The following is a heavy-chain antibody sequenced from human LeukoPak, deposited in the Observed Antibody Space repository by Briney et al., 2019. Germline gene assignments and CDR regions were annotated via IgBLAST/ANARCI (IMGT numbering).Heavy chain of an antibody. CDR2: IYYSGST. V-gene: IGHV4-39*07. CDR3: ALTSVLEGWFDP. D-gene: IGHD2-2*01. Sequence: SETLSLTCTVSGGSISSSSYYWGWIRQPPGKGLEWIGSIYYSGSTYYNPSLKSRVTISVDTSKNQFSLKLSSVTAADTAVYYCALTSVLEGWFDPWGQGTLVTVSS. J-gene: IGHJ5*02. CDR1: GGSISSSSYY.